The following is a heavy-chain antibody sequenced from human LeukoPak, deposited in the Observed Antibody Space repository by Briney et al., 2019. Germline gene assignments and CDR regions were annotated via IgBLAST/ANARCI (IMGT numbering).Heavy chain of an antibody. J-gene: IGHJ4*02. V-gene: IGHV3-43*02. Sequence: PGGSLRLSCVASGLNFDDSAMHWVCQAPGKGLEWVSLISADGGSTFSADSVKGRFSISRDNSKNSLYLQMNSLRSGDTAMYYCAKGSGKFDYWGQGTLVAVSS. CDR3: AKGSGKFDY. CDR1: GLNFDDSA. CDR2: ISADGGST.